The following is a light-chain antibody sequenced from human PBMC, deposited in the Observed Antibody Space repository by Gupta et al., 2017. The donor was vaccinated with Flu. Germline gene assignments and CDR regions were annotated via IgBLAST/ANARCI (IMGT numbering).Light chain of an antibody. CDR1: QSVSSSY. V-gene: IGKV3-20*01. CDR3: QQYWSSRT. Sequence: ENVLTPSPGTLSWSPGERATLSCRASQSVSSSYLAWYQQRPGQAPRLIIYGASSRSAGIPDRFSGSWSATVFTLTISLLDPEDLAVYYCQQYWSSRTFGQGTKVEI. CDR2: GAS. J-gene: IGKJ1*01.